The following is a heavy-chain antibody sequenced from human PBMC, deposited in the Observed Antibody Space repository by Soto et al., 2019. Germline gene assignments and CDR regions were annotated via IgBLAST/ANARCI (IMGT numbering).Heavy chain of an antibody. D-gene: IGHD2-15*01. Sequence: QLQLQESGPGLVKPSETLSLTCTVSGGSISRSGYYWDWIRQPPGKGLEGIGGIYYSGRTYYNPSLQSRLTISVDTSKNQFSLRLSSVTAADTAVYYCARNSEDIVVVVATTPRLYYFDYWGQGTLVTVSS. J-gene: IGHJ4*02. CDR2: IYYSGRT. CDR3: ARNSEDIVVVVATTPRLYYFDY. CDR1: GGSISRSGYY. V-gene: IGHV4-39*01.